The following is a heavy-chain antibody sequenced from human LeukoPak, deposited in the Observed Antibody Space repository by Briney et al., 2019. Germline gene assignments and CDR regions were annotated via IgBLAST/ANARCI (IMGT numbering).Heavy chain of an antibody. CDR3: AREYYYGSGSYYNARTNYYYGMDV. CDR1: GGTISSYA. J-gene: IGHJ6*02. CDR2: IIPIFGTA. V-gene: IGHV1-69*13. Sequence: SVKVSCKASGGTISSYAISWVRQAPGQGLEWMGGIIPIFGTANYAQKFQGRVTLKADESTSTAYMELSSLRSEDTAVYYCAREYYYGSGSYYNARTNYYYGMDVWGQGTTVTVSS. D-gene: IGHD3-10*01.